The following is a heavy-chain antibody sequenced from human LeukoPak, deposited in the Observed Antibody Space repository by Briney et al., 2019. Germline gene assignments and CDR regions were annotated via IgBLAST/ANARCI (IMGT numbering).Heavy chain of an antibody. CDR2: ISGSGGST. Sequence: GGSLRLSCAASGFTFRTYAMRGAPRPPGRGRVGGSAISGSGGSTYYADSVKGRFTISRDNSKNTLYLQMNSLRAEDTAVYYCAKDMRFDWTPYYFDYWGQGTLVTVSS. J-gene: IGHJ4*02. CDR1: GFTFRTYA. CDR3: AKDMRFDWTPYYFDY. V-gene: IGHV3-23*01. D-gene: IGHD3-9*01.